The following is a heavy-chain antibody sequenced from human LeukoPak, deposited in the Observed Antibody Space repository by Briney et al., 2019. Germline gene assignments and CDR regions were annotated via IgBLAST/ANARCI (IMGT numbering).Heavy chain of an antibody. CDR2: INHSGST. Sequence: SETLSLTCAVYGGSFSGYYWSWIRQPPGKGLEWIGEINHSGSTNYNPSLKSRVTISVDTSKNQFSLELSSVTAADTAVYYCARRGCSSTSCPVGGYYYYGMDVWGKGTTVTVSS. V-gene: IGHV4-34*01. CDR1: GGSFSGYY. J-gene: IGHJ6*04. D-gene: IGHD2-2*01. CDR3: ARRGCSSTSCPVGGYYYYGMDV.